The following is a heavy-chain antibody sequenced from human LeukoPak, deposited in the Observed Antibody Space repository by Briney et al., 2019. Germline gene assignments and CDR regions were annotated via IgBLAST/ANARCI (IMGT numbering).Heavy chain of an antibody. Sequence: GALRLSCAASGSTFSSYAMYWGRQAPGKGLGWVAVISYDGSNKYYADSVKGRFTISRDNSKNTLYLQMNSLRAEDTAVYYCARSSGGDPPHFDYWGQGTLVTVSS. CDR2: ISYDGSNK. CDR1: GSTFSSYA. CDR3: ARSSGGDPPHFDY. D-gene: IGHD3-16*01. J-gene: IGHJ4*02. V-gene: IGHV3-30-3*01.